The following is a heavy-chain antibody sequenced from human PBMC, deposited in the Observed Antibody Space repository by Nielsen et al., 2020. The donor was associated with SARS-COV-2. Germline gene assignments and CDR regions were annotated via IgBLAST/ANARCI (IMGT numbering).Heavy chain of an antibody. V-gene: IGHV4-4*03. Sequence: LETLSLTCAVSGGSITSSNWWSWVRQSPGKGLEWIGEVYHGGTANYNPSVKSRVTISVDKSKNQFSLKLNSVTAADTAVYYCARVGNDFWSGYYNFDTWGQGTLVTVSS. D-gene: IGHD3-3*01. CDR1: GGSITSSNW. CDR3: ARVGNDFWSGYYNFDT. CDR2: VYHGGTA. J-gene: IGHJ5*02.